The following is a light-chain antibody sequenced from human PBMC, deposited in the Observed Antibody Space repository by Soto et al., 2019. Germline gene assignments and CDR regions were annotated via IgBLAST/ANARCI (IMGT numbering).Light chain of an antibody. V-gene: IGLV1-40*01. CDR2: RNN. J-gene: IGLJ1*01. CDR1: SSNIGAGYD. Sequence: QSVLTQPPSVSGAPGQRVTISCTGSSSNIGAGYDVHWYQRLPGTAPKLLIFRNNNRPSGVPDRFSGSKSGTSASLAITGLQAEDEADYYCQSYDSSLSADVFATGTKVTVL. CDR3: QSYDSSLSADV.